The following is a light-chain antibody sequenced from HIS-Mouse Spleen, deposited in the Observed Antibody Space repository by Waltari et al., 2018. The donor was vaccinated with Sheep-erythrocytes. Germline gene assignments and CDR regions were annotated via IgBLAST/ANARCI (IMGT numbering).Light chain of an antibody. CDR1: KLGDKY. CDR2: QDS. V-gene: IGLV3-1*01. J-gene: IGLJ2*01. Sequence: SYELTQPPSVSVSPGQTASITCSGEKLGDKYACWYQQKPGQSPVLVIYQDSKRPSGIPVTFSGSNSGNTATLTIGGTQAMDEADYYCQAWDSSTAVFGGGTKLTVL. CDR3: QAWDSSTAV.